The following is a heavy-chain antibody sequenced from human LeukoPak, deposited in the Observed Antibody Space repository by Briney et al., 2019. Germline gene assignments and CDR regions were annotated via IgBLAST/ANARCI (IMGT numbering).Heavy chain of an antibody. D-gene: IGHD3-22*01. CDR3: ARGHSSGNPDPFDY. Sequence: GGSLRLSCAASGFTVSSSYMSWVRQAPGKGLEWVSVIYGGGSIHYADSVKGRFTISRDNAKNTLHLQMNSLRTEDTAVYYCARGHSSGNPDPFDYWGQGTLVTVSS. V-gene: IGHV3-53*01. CDR2: IYGGGSI. CDR1: GFTVSSSY. J-gene: IGHJ4*02.